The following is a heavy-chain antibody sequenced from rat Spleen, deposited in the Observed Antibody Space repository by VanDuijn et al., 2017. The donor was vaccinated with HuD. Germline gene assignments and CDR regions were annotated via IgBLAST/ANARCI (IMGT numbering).Heavy chain of an antibody. CDR1: GFSLISYG. D-gene: IGHD1-11*01. CDR2: IWSGGST. V-gene: IGHV2S8*01. CDR3: ARSGGYGYYFDY. Sequence: QVQLKESGPGLVQPSRTLSLTCNVSGFSLISYGVSWVRQPPGKGLEWIAAIWSGGSTYYNSALKSRRSISRYTSKSQVSLKMNSLQTEDTAMYFCARSGGYGYYFDYWGQGVMVTVSS. J-gene: IGHJ2*01.